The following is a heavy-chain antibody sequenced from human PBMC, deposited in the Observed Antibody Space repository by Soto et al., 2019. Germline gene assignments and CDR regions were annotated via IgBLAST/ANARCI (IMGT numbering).Heavy chain of an antibody. J-gene: IGHJ4*02. CDR3: ARDRLTGTHTIFDY. V-gene: IGHV4-61*01. CDR1: GGSVSSGSYY. Sequence: SETLSLTRTVSGGSVSSGSYYWSWIRQPPGKGLEWIGYIYYSGSTNYNPSLKSRVTISVDTSKNQFSLKLSSVTAADTAVYYCARDRLTGTHTIFDYWGEGTLVTVSS. CDR2: IYYSGST. D-gene: IGHD1-7*01.